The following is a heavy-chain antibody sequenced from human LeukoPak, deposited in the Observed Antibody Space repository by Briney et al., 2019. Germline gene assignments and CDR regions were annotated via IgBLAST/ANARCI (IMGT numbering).Heavy chain of an antibody. Sequence: SETLSLTCTVSGGSISSSSYYWGWIRQPPGKGLEWIGCIYYSGSTYYNPSLKSRVTISVDTSKNQFSLKLSSVTAADTAVYYCARRTYYYGSGISSEAFDIWGQGTMVTVSS. CDR1: GGSISSSSYY. J-gene: IGHJ3*02. V-gene: IGHV4-39*01. D-gene: IGHD3-10*01. CDR2: IYYSGST. CDR3: ARRTYYYGSGISSEAFDI.